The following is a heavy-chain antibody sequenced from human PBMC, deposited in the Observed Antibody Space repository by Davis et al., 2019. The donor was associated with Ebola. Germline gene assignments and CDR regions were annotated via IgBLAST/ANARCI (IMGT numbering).Heavy chain of an antibody. D-gene: IGHD3-10*01. CDR1: GFTFSSNS. CDR3: SRGSHFGSGTSVS. Sequence: GESLKISCAASGFTFSSNSMNWVRQAPGKGLEWVSFISSSSNYIYYADSVKGRFTISRDNGKNALYLQMNSLRDEDTAVYFCSRGSHFGSGTSVSWGQGTLVTVSS. CDR2: ISSSSNYI. V-gene: IGHV3-21*01. J-gene: IGHJ5*02.